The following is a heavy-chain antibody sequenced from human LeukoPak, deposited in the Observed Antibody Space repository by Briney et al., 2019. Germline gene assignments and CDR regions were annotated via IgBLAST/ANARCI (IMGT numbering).Heavy chain of an antibody. D-gene: IGHD3-10*01. CDR3: AKDTYYYGSGKFDP. CDR1: GFTFSSYE. CDR2: ISGSGGST. J-gene: IGHJ5*02. V-gene: IGHV3-23*01. Sequence: GGSLRLSCAASGFTFSSYETNWVRQAPGKGLEWVSAISGSGGSTYYADSVKGRFTISRDNSKNTLYLQMNSLRAEDTAVYYCAKDTYYYGSGKFDPWGQGTLVTVSS.